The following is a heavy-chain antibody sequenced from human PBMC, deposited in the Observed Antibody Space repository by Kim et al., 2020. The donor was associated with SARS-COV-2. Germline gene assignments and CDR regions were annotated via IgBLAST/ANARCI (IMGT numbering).Heavy chain of an antibody. J-gene: IGHJ4*02. CDR3: ARNSDCGADY. Sequence: ASVKVSCKASGYTFTSYYMFWVRQAPGQGLEWMGFIDPSGGSTSYAQKFQGRGTMTRDTSTSTVYMELSSLRSEDTDVYYCARNSDCGADYWGQGNLVTV. CDR1: GYTFTSYY. CDR2: IDPSGGST. D-gene: IGHD2-21*01. V-gene: IGHV1-46*01.